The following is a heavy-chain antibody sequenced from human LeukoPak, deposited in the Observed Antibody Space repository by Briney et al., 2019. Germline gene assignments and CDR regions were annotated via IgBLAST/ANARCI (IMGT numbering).Heavy chain of an antibody. CDR2: ISSSSTTI. CDR3: ARDHSGGWYADAFDI. V-gene: IGHV3-48*03. J-gene: IGHJ3*02. Sequence: GGSLRLSCAASGFTFISYEMNWVRQAPGKGLEWVSYISSSSTTIYYTDSVKGRFTISRDNAKNSLYLQMNSLRAEDTALYYCARDHSGGWYADAFDIWGQGTMVTVSS. CDR1: GFTFISYE. D-gene: IGHD6-19*01.